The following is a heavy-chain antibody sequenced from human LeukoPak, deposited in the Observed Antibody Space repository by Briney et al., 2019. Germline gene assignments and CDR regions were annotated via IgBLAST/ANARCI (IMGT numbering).Heavy chain of an antibody. V-gene: IGHV4-4*07. Sequence: SETLSLTCTVSGGSISSYYWSWIRQPAGKGLEWIGRIYTSGSTNYNPSLKSRVTMSVDTSKNQFSLKLSSVSAADTAVYYRARGYSSGWYKWFDPWGQGTLVTVSS. D-gene: IGHD6-19*01. CDR2: IYTSGST. J-gene: IGHJ5*02. CDR3: ARGYSSGWYKWFDP. CDR1: GGSISSYY.